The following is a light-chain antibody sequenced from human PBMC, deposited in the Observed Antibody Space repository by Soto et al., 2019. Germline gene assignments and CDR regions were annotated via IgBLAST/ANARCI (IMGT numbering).Light chain of an antibody. CDR1: QSISSY. V-gene: IGKV1-39*01. CDR3: QQTYDTPYT. Sequence: DIQMTQSPSSLSASVGDRVTITCRASQSISSYLNGYQEKPGKAPKLLIYAASSLQGGVPSRFSGSGSGTDFTLAISSLQPEDFATYYCQQTYDTPYTCGQGTKLQVK. CDR2: AAS. J-gene: IGKJ2*01.